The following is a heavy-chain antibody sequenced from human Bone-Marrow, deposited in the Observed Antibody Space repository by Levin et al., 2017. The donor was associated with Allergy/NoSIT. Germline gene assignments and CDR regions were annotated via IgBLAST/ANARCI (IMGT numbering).Heavy chain of an antibody. V-gene: IGHV3-30*18. Sequence: GGSLRLSCAASGFTFSSYGMHWVRQAPGKGLEWVAVISSDGSNKYYADSVKGRFTISRDNSKNTLYLQMNSLRAEDTAVYYCAKELEYSSGWYSYYYYYYMDVWGKGTTVTVSS. D-gene: IGHD6-19*01. CDR1: GFTFSSYG. J-gene: IGHJ6*03. CDR3: AKELEYSSGWYSYYYYYYMDV. CDR2: ISSDGSNK.